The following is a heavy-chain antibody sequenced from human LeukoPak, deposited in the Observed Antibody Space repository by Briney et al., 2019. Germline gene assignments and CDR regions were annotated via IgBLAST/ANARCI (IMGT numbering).Heavy chain of an antibody. CDR3: AADVPYSGYDYVRYYYGMDV. D-gene: IGHD5-12*01. CDR1: GFTFTSSA. Sequence: SVKVSCKASGFTFTSSAMQWVRQARGQRLEWIGWIVVGSGNTNYAQKFQERVTITRDTSTSTAYMELSSLRSEDTAVYYCAADVPYSGYDYVRYYYGMDVWGQGTTVTVSS. CDR2: IVVGSGNT. J-gene: IGHJ6*02. V-gene: IGHV1-58*02.